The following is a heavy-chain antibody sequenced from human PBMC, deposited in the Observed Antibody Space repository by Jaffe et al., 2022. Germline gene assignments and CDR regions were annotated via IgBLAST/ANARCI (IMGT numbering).Heavy chain of an antibody. CDR1: GFIFSNYA. CDR2: INLRGKDI. CDR3: ARGGGSDWFLY. J-gene: IGHJ4*02. V-gene: IGHV3-48*01. Sequence: EVQLVESGGGLVQPGGSLRLSCVGSGFIFSNYAMTWVRQAPGKGLEWLSYINLRGKDIEYGESVKGRITVSRDDAKNSMYLQIKSLRVEDTAVYYCARGGGSDWFLYWGRGILVTVAS. D-gene: IGHD3-9*01.